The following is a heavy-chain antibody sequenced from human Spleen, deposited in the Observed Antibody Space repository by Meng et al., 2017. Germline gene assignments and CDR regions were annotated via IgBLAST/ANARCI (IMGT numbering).Heavy chain of an antibody. V-gene: IGHV3-7*03. CDR1: GFTFSSYW. J-gene: IGHJ4*02. CDR2: IKQDGSEK. CDR3: ARTDMDRGSGIDD. Sequence: GGSLRLSCAASGFTFSSYWMSWVRQAPGKGLEWVANIKQDGSEKYYVDSVKGRFTISRDNAKNSLYLQMNSLRAADTAVYYCARTDMDRGSGIDDWGPGTLVTVSS. D-gene: IGHD3-10*01.